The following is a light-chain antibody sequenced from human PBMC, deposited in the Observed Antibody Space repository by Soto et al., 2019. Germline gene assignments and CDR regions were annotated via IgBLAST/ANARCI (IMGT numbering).Light chain of an antibody. CDR3: QSSDNLPLS. CDR2: DAS. J-gene: IGKJ4*01. V-gene: IGKV1-33*01. Sequence: DSQMTKSPSSLSASVGDRVTIPCQASQDISNYLHWYQQKPGKAPKLLIYDASNVETGVPSRFSGSGSGTDITFTISRLQPEYIKTYYCQSSDNLPLSVGGGTKVEIK. CDR1: QDISNY.